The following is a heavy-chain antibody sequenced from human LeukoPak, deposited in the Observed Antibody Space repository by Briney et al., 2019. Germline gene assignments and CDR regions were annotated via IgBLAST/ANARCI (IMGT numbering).Heavy chain of an antibody. CDR1: GFTFSGYS. V-gene: IGHV3-21*05. J-gene: IGHJ5*02. D-gene: IGHD3-10*01. Sequence: GGSLRLSCAASGFTFSGYSMNWVRQAPGKGLEWVSYISSSSSYTNYADSVKGRFTISRDNAKNSLYLQMNSLRAEDTAVYYCATSLWFGELAWFDPWGQGTLVTVSS. CDR2: ISSSSSYT. CDR3: ATSLWFGELAWFDP.